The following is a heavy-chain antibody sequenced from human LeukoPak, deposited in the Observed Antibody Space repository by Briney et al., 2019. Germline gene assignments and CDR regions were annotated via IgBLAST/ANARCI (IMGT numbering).Heavy chain of an antibody. J-gene: IGHJ5*02. Sequence: PGGSLRLSCAASGFTFSSYAMSWVRQAPGKGLEWVSAISGSGGSTYYADSVKGRFTISRDNSKNTLYLQMNSLRAEDTAVYYCAKDLAVYSSSPNWFDPWGQGTLVTVSS. CDR2: ISGSGGST. V-gene: IGHV3-23*01. CDR3: AKDLAVYSSSPNWFDP. D-gene: IGHD6-13*01. CDR1: GFTFSSYA.